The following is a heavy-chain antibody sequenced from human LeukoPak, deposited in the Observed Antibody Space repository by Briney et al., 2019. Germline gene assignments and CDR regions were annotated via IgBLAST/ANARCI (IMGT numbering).Heavy chain of an antibody. Sequence: SETLSLTCTVSGGSISSYYWSWIRQPPGKGLEWIGYIYYSGSTNYYPSLKSRVTISVDTSKNQFSLKLSSVTAADTAVYYCARGESNCSGGSCYFFTFDYWGQGTLVTVSS. V-gene: IGHV4-59*01. D-gene: IGHD2-15*01. CDR2: IYYSGST. CDR3: ARGESNCSGGSCYFFTFDY. CDR1: GGSISSYY. J-gene: IGHJ4*02.